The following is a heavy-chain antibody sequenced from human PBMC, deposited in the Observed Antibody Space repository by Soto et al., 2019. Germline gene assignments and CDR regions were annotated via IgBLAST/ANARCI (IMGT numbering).Heavy chain of an antibody. V-gene: IGHV3-30*18. CDR1: GFTFSSYG. CDR2: ISYDGSNK. D-gene: IGHD1-20*01. J-gene: IGHJ4*02. CDR3: AKELITGTTILTLDYYFDY. Sequence: PGGSLRLSCAASGFTFSSYGMHWIRQAPGKGLEWVAVISYDGSNKYYADSVKGRFTISRDNSKNTLYLQMNSLRAEDTAVYYCAKELITGTTILTLDYYFDYWGQGTLVTVSS.